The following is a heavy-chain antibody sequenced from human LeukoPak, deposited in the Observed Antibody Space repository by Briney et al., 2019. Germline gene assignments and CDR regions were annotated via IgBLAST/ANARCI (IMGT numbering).Heavy chain of an antibody. V-gene: IGHV3-23*01. CDR2: ISGSGGRI. Sequence: GGSLRLSCAASGFTFSSYAMSWVRQAPGKGLEWVSAISGSGGRIYFADSVKGRFTISRDNSKNTLYLQMNSLRAEDTAVYYCAKEPDYGDYFDYWGQGTLVTASS. D-gene: IGHD4-17*01. CDR3: AKEPDYGDYFDY. J-gene: IGHJ4*02. CDR1: GFTFSSYA.